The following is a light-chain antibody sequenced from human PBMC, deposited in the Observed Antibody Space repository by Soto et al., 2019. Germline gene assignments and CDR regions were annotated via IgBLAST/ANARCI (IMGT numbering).Light chain of an antibody. CDR3: AAWDDNLSGFYV. Sequence: QSVLTQSPSASGTPGQRVTISCSGSASTIGRNYVYWYQQLPGTAPKLLTYRNSQRPSGVPDRFSGSKSGTSASRAISGLRSEDEADYYCAAWDDNLSGFYVFGDGTKVTVL. CDR2: RNS. CDR1: ASTIGRNY. V-gene: IGLV1-47*01. J-gene: IGLJ1*01.